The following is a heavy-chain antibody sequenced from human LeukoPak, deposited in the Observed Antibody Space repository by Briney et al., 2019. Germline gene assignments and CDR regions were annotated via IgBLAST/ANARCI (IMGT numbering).Heavy chain of an antibody. V-gene: IGHV3-30-3*01. D-gene: IGHD4-17*01. CDR2: ISYDGSNK. J-gene: IGHJ4*02. CDR3: ARFYGDYVSYFDY. CDR1: GFTFSSYA. Sequence: GGSLRLSCAASGFTFSSYAMHWVRQAPGKGLEWVAVISYDGSNKYYADSVKGRFTISRDNSKNTLYLQMNSLRAEDTAVYYCARFYGDYVSYFDYWGQGTLVTVSS.